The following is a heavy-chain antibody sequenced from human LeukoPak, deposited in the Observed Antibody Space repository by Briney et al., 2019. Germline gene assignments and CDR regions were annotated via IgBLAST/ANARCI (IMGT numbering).Heavy chain of an antibody. D-gene: IGHD6-19*01. CDR2: IYYTGST. V-gene: IGHV4-61*08. J-gene: IGHJ4*02. CDR1: GGSVSSPADF. CDR3: ARAGWFSTTWHSDY. Sequence: SQTLSLTCTVSGGSVSSPADFWSWNRQPPGKGLEWSGYIYYTGSTKSNPSLKSRVTISVDTSKKQFSLNLSSVTAADTAVYYCARAGWFSTTWHSDYWGQGILVTVSS.